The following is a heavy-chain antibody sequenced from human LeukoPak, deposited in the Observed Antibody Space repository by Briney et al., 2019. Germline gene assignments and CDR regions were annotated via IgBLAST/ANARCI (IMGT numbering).Heavy chain of an antibody. CDR2: ISGSGGST. CDR1: GFTFSSYA. J-gene: IGHJ3*02. CDR3: AKAAATYSSSWFSEDI. D-gene: IGHD6-13*01. V-gene: IGHV3-23*01. Sequence: GGSLRLSCAASGFTFSSYAMSWVRQAPGKGLEWVSAISGSGGSTYYADSVKGRFTISRDNSKNTLYLQMNSLRAEDTAVYYCAKAAATYSSSWFSEDIWGQGTMVTVSS.